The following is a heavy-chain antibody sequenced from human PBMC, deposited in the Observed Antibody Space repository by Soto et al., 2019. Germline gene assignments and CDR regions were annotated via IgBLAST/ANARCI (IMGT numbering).Heavy chain of an antibody. CDR1: GYTFTSYY. J-gene: IGHJ4*02. CDR3: ARTGENWNYGDKLND. V-gene: IGHV1-46*01. Sequence: QVQLVQSGAEVKKPGASVKVSCKASGYTFTSYYMHWVRQAPGQGLEWMGIINPSGGSTSYAQKFQGRVTMTRDTSTSTVYMGLSSLRSEDTAVYYCARTGENWNYGDKLNDWGQGTLVTVSS. CDR2: INPSGGST. D-gene: IGHD1-7*01.